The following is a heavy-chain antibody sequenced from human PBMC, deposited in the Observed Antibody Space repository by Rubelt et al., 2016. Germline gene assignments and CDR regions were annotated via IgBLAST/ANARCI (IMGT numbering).Heavy chain of an antibody. CDR1: GGSFSGYY. Sequence: QVQLQQWGAGLLKPSETLSLTCAVYGGSFSGYYWSWIRQPPGKGLEWIGEINHSGSTNYTPSLKSGVTISVETSRNQFALKLSSVTAADTAVYYCARDGGSWKKVYDYWGQGTLVTVSS. D-gene: IGHD6-13*01. J-gene: IGHJ4*02. CDR3: ARDGGSWKKVYDY. V-gene: IGHV4-34*01. CDR2: INHSGST.